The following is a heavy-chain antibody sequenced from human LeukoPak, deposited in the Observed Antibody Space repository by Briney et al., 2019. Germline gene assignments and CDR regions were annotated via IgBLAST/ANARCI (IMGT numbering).Heavy chain of an antibody. CDR2: LSYSGST. Sequence: PSETLSLTCTVSGGSISSYYWTWIRQPPEKGLEWIGFLSYSGSTNYNPSVKSRVTISVDTSKNQFSLKLSSVTAADTAMYYCARAIVVVVAASGSWFDPWGQGTLVTVSS. V-gene: IGHV4-59*01. D-gene: IGHD2-15*01. CDR3: ARAIVVVVAASGSWFDP. J-gene: IGHJ5*02. CDR1: GGSISSYY.